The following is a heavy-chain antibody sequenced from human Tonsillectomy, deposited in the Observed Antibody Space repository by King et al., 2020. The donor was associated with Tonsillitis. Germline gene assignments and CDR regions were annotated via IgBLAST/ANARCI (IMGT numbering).Heavy chain of an antibody. CDR2: IRSKAYGGTT. V-gene: IGHV3-49*05. J-gene: IGHJ3*02. CDR3: TREGVGATRGAFDI. Sequence: VQLVESGGGLVKPGRSLRLSCTASGFTFGDYAMSWFRQAPGKGLEWVGFIRSKAYGGTTEYAASVKGRFTISRDYSKSIAYLQMNSLKTEDTAVYYCTREGVGATRGAFDIWGQGTMVTVSS. CDR1: GFTFGDYA. D-gene: IGHD1-26*01.